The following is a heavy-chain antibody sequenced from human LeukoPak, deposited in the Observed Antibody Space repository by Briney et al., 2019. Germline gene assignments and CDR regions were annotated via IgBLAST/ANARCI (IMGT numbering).Heavy chain of an antibody. D-gene: IGHD6-19*01. CDR3: ASKQWLVD. CDR2: ISYDGSNK. V-gene: IGHV3-30*04. J-gene: IGHJ4*02. CDR1: GFTLSSYA. Sequence: GGSLRLSCAAPGFTLSSYAMHWVRQAPGKGLEWVAVISYDGSNKYYADSVKGRFTISRDNSKNTLYLQMNSLRAEDTAVYYCASKQWLVDWGQGTLVTVSS.